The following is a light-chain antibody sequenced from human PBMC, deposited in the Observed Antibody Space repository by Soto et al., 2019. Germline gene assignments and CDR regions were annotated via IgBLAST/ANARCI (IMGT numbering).Light chain of an antibody. Sequence: DIVMTQSPDSLAVSLGERATFNCKSSQSILFSSNNKNYLAWYQQKPGQPPKLLIYWASARESGVPDRFSGSGSGTDFTLTISSLQAEDVAVYYCQHYYSSPLTFGGGTKVEI. J-gene: IGKJ4*01. CDR3: QHYYSSPLT. CDR2: WAS. V-gene: IGKV4-1*01. CDR1: QSILFSSNNKNY.